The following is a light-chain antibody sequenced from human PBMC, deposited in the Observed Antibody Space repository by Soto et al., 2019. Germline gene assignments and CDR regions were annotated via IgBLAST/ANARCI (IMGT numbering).Light chain of an antibody. Sequence: QSALTQPASVSGSPGQSITISCAGTSGDVGAFDYVSWYQHHPGKVPKLMIYDVSDRPSGVSTRFSGSKSANMASLTISGLQSDEEADYYCAAYTTSSTVVFGGGTKLTVL. V-gene: IGLV2-14*03. CDR2: DVS. CDR1: SGDVGAFDY. CDR3: AAYTTSSTVV. J-gene: IGLJ3*02.